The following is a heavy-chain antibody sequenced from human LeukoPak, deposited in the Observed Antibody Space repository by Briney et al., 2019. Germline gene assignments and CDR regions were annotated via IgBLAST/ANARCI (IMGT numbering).Heavy chain of an antibody. CDR2: ISYDGSNK. CDR3: ASSAFDY. CDR1: RFTFSSYG. V-gene: IGHV3-30*03. J-gene: IGHJ4*02. Sequence: GGSLRLSCAASRFTFSSYGMHWVRQAPGKGLEWVAVISYDGSNKYYADSVKGRFTISRDNSKNTLYLQMNSLRAEDTAVYYCASSAFDYWGQGTLVTVSS.